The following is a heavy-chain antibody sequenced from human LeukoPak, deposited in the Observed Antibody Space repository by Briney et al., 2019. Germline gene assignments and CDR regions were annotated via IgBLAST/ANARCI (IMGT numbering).Heavy chain of an antibody. J-gene: IGHJ4*02. CDR2: IYYSGST. V-gene: IGHV4-59*01. D-gene: IGHD6-19*01. CDR3: ARRGSGKGQFDY. Sequence: SETLSPTCTVSGGSISSYYWSWIRQPPGKGLEWIGYIYYSGSTNYNPSLKSRVTISVDTSKNQFSLKLSSVTAADTAVYYCARRGSGKGQFDYWGQGTLVTVSS. CDR1: GGSISSYY.